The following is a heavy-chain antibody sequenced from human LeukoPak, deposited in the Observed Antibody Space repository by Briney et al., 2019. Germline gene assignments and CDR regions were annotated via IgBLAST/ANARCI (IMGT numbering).Heavy chain of an antibody. Sequence: SCKASGYTFTTYPMHWVRQAPGKGLEWVAFIRYDGSNKYYADSVKGRFTISRDNSKNTLYLQMNSLRAEDTAVYYCAKVGDYVWGSYRIDYWGQGTLVTVSS. CDR3: AKVGDYVWGSYRIDY. CDR1: GYTFTTYP. D-gene: IGHD3-16*02. V-gene: IGHV3-30*02. CDR2: IRYDGSNK. J-gene: IGHJ4*02.